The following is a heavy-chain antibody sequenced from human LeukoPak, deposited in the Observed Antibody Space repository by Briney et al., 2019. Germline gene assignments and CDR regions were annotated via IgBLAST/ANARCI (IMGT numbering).Heavy chain of an antibody. CDR2: IKEDGSEK. CDR1: GFTFSSYW. Sequence: GGSLRLSCAASGFTFSSYWMSWVRQAPGKGLEWVANIKEDGSEKYYVDSVKGRFTISRDNAKNSLYLQMNSLRAEDTAVYYCARATWDPNYYYYMDVWGKGTTVTNSS. J-gene: IGHJ6*03. CDR3: ARATWDPNYYYYMDV. V-gene: IGHV3-7*01. D-gene: IGHD1-26*01.